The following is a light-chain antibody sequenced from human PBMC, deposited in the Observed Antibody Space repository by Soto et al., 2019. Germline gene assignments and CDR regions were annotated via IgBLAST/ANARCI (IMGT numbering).Light chain of an antibody. V-gene: IGLV3-25*03. Sequence: SYELTQPPSVSVSPGQTARITCSGDALPKQYAYWYQQKPGQAPVLVIYKDSERPSGIPERFSGSSSGTTVTLTISGVQAEDEADYYWQSADSSGTYYVVFGGGTKVTVL. CDR1: ALPKQY. J-gene: IGLJ2*01. CDR2: KDS. CDR3: QSADSSGTYYVV.